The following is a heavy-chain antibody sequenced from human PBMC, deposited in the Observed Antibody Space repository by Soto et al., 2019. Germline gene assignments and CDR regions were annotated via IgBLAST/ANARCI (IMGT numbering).Heavy chain of an antibody. J-gene: IGHJ3*01. D-gene: IGHD3-9*01. V-gene: IGHV1-18*01. CDR1: GYTFTSYR. CDR3: ARDHNIVTGATGDAFAV. Sequence: QVQLVQSGAEVKKPGASVKVSCKASGYTFTSYRISWVQQAPGQRLEWMGWISAYNGNTNYAQKLQGRVSISTDTSPSTAHKEVGSLTAADTAVYWCARDHNIVTGATGDAFAVWGQGTVVAVA. CDR2: ISAYNGNT.